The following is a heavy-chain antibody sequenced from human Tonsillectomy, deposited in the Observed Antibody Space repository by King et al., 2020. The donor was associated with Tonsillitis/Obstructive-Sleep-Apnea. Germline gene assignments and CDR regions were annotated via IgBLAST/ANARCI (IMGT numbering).Heavy chain of an antibody. CDR1: GFTFSSYA. CDR3: ARDIEAAGTYYGMDV. D-gene: IGHD6-13*01. CDR2: ISFDGNNK. Sequence: VQLVESGGGVVQPGRSLRLSCAASGFTFSSYAMHWVRQAPGKGLEWVAVISFDGNNKYYADSVKGRFTISRYNSKNKLYLQMNSLRAEDTAVYYCARDIEAAGTYYGMDVWGQGTTVTSSS. V-gene: IGHV3-30*04. J-gene: IGHJ6*02.